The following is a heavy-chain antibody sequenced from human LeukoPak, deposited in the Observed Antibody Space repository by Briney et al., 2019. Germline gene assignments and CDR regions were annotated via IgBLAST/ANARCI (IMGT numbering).Heavy chain of an antibody. V-gene: IGHV3-48*03. CDR2: ISSSSSSI. Sequence: GGSLRLSCAASGFTFSSYEMNWVRQAPGKGLEWVSYISSSSSSIYYADSVKGRFTISRDNSKNSLYLQMNSLRTEDTALYYCAKDPGLSSGWYPYYYYYGMDVWGQGTTVTVSS. D-gene: IGHD6-19*01. J-gene: IGHJ6*02. CDR1: GFTFSSYE. CDR3: AKDPGLSSGWYPYYYYYGMDV.